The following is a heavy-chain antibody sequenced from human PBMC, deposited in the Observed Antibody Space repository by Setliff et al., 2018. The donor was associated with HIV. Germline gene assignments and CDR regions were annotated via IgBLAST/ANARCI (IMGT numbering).Heavy chain of an antibody. Sequence: SETLSLTCTVSGGSISDTYYTWIRQTPGKGLEWIGLMHVSRETNYNPSLESRVTISMDTSKNQFSLKLSSVTAADTAVYYCARGPYSSGWYGIDYWGQGTLVTVSS. J-gene: IGHJ4*02. CDR2: MHVSRET. CDR1: GGSISDTY. D-gene: IGHD6-19*01. CDR3: ARGPYSSGWYGIDY. V-gene: IGHV4-4*08.